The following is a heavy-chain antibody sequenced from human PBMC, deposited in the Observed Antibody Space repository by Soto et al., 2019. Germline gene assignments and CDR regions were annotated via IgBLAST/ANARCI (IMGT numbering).Heavy chain of an antibody. J-gene: IGHJ4*02. CDR3: ARDLNTVTREDS. CDR1: GYTFTRYG. Sequence: ASVKVSCKASGYTFTRYGINWVRQAPGQGLEWMGWISAYNGNTNSAQKFQGRVTMTTDTSTSSAYMELRSLRSDDTAVYYCARDLNTVTREDSWGQGTLVTVSS. V-gene: IGHV1-18*01. D-gene: IGHD4-4*01. CDR2: ISAYNGNT.